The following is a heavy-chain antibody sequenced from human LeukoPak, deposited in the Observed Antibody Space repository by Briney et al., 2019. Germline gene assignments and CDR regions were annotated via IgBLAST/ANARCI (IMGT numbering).Heavy chain of an antibody. Sequence: GGSLRLSCAASGFTFSSYWMHWVRQAPGKGLVWVSRINSDGSSTSYADSVKGRFTISRDNAKNTLFLQMNSLRVEDKAVYYCARATSGCFDYWGQGTLVIVSS. CDR2: INSDGSST. J-gene: IGHJ4*02. D-gene: IGHD5-12*01. CDR3: ARATSGCFDY. V-gene: IGHV3-74*01. CDR1: GFTFSSYW.